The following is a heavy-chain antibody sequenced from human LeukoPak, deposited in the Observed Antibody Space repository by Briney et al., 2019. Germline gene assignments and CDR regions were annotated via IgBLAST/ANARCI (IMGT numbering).Heavy chain of an antibody. Sequence: AASVKVSCKASGYTFTGYYLHWVQQAPGQGLEWMGWINPSGGTNYAQKFQGRVTMTTDTSTSTAYMELRSLRSDDTAVYYCARDYYDSSGAQYDDAFDIWGQGTMVTVSS. CDR1: GYTFTGYY. D-gene: IGHD3-22*01. CDR3: ARDYYDSSGAQYDDAFDI. CDR2: INPSGGT. V-gene: IGHV1-2*02. J-gene: IGHJ3*02.